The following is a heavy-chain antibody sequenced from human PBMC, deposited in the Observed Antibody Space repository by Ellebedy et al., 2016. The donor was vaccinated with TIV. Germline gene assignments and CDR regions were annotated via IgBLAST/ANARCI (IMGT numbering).Heavy chain of an antibody. CDR2: LSYDGSNK. V-gene: IGHV3-30*04. J-gene: IGHJ4*02. Sequence: GGSLRLSCAASGFTFSNYPMHWVRQAPGKGLEWVAVLSYDGSNKYNADSVKGRFTISRDNSKNTLYLQMNSLRAEDTAVDFCARPTKEESSSRYFDYWGQGTLVTVSS. CDR3: ARPTKEESSSRYFDY. D-gene: IGHD6-13*01. CDR1: GFTFSNYP.